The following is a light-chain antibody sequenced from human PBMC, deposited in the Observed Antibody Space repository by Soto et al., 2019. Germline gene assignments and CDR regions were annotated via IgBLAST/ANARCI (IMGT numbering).Light chain of an antibody. CDR1: QSVLYSSDNKNY. CDR3: QQYYTTLT. CDR2: WAS. Sequence: DIVMTQSPDSLAVSLGERATINCKSSQSVLYSSDNKNYLAWYQQKPGQPPKLLIYWASTRDSGVPDRFSGSGSGADFTLTISSLQAEDVAVYYCQQYYTTLTFGGGTQVEIK. J-gene: IGKJ4*01. V-gene: IGKV4-1*01.